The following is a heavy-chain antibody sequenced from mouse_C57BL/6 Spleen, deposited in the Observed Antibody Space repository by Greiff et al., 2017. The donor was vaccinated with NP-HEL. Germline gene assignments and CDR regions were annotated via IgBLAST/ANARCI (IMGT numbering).Heavy chain of an antibody. CDR1: GFTFSDYY. V-gene: IGHV5-16*01. CDR3: ARGGYYGYGDWYFDV. D-gene: IGHD2-2*01. CDR2: INYDGSST. Sequence: EVMLVESEGGLVQPGSSMKLSCTASGFTFSDYYMAWVRQVPEKGLEWVANINYDGSSTYYLDSLKSRFIISRDNAKNILYLQMSSLKSEDTATYYCARGGYYGYGDWYFDVWGTGTTVTVSS. J-gene: IGHJ1*03.